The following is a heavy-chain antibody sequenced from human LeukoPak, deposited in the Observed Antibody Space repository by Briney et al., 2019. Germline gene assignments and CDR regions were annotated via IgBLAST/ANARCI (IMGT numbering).Heavy chain of an antibody. CDR3: ARGEGSSMVRGVIFWFDP. D-gene: IGHD3-10*01. CDR1: GVSTSSYY. CDR2: IYYSGTT. V-gene: IGHV4-59*01. Sequence: SETLSLTCTVSGVSTSSYYWNWIRQPPGKGLEWIGSIYYSGTTNYNPSLKSRVTISLDTSKTQFSLKLSSVTAVDTAVYYCARGEGSSMVRGVIFWFDPWGQGSLVTVSS. J-gene: IGHJ5*02.